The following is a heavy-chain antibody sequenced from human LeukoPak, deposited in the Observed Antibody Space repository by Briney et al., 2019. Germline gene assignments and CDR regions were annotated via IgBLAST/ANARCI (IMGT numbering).Heavy chain of an antibody. CDR3: ARDQSRYYGSERGQPNWFDP. D-gene: IGHD3-10*01. Sequence: GASVKVSCKASGYTFTGYYMHWVRQAPGQGLEWMGWINPNDGGTNYAQNFQGRVTMTSDTSISTGYMELNSLRSDDTAVYYCARDQSRYYGSERGQPNWFDPWGQGTLVTVSS. CDR2: INPNDGGT. CDR1: GYTFTGYY. V-gene: IGHV1-2*02. J-gene: IGHJ5*02.